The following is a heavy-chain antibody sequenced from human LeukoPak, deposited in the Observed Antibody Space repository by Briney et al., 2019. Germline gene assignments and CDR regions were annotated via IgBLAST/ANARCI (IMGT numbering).Heavy chain of an antibody. CDR3: ARDTVHYYDSSGYYN. CDR2: ISAYNGNT. Sequence: ASVKVSCKASGYTFTSYGISWVRQAPGQGLEWMGWISAYNGNTNYAQKLQGRVTMTTDISTSTAYMELRSLRSDDTAVYYCARDTVHYYDSSGYYNWGQGTLVTVSS. CDR1: GYTFTSYG. J-gene: IGHJ4*02. D-gene: IGHD3-22*01. V-gene: IGHV1-18*01.